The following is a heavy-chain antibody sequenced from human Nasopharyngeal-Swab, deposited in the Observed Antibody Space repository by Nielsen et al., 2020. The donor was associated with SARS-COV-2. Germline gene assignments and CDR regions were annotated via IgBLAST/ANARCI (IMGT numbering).Heavy chain of an antibody. D-gene: IGHD4-23*01. V-gene: IGHV3-48*03. CDR1: GFTFSSSE. CDR2: ISSSGSTI. Sequence: GESLKISCASSGFTFSSSEMNWVRQAPGKGLEWVSYISSSGSTIYYADSLKGRFTISRDNAKNSLYLQMNSLRAEDTAVYYCARGRVRHFDYWGQGTLVTVSS. CDR3: ARGRVRHFDY. J-gene: IGHJ4*02.